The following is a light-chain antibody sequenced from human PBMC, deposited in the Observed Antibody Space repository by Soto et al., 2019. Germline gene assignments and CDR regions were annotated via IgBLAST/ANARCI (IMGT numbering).Light chain of an antibody. CDR3: QQYGKSPLT. J-gene: IGKJ1*01. CDR2: GAS. CDR1: QSVSSDY. Sequence: VLTQSPGTLSLSPGERASVSCRASQSVSSDYLAWYQQKPGQAPRLLIYGASSRATGIPDRFSGSGSGTDFALTINRLEPDDFAVYYCQQYGKSPLTFSQGTKVHIK. V-gene: IGKV3-20*01.